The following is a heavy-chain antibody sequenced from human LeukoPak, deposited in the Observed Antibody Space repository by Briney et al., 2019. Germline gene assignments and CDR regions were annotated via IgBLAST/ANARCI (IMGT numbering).Heavy chain of an antibody. V-gene: IGHV3-21*01. J-gene: IGHJ4*02. CDR2: ISSSSSYI. CDR3: ARDHSGWYAVGLFDY. D-gene: IGHD6-19*01. CDR1: GFTFSSHG. Sequence: GGTLRLSCAASGFTFSSHGMNWVGQAPGKGLEWVSSISSSSSYIYYADSVKGRFTISRDNAKNSLYLQMNSLRAEDTAVYYCARDHSGWYAVGLFDYWGQGTLVTVSS.